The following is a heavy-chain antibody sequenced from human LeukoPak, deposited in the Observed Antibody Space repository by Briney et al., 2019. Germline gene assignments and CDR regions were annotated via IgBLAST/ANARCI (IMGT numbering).Heavy chain of an antibody. D-gene: IGHD1-1*01. V-gene: IGHV4-4*07. CDR2: IYTSGST. J-gene: IGHJ3*02. Sequence: SETLSLTCTVSGGSISSYYWSWIRQPAGKGLEWIGRIYTSGSTNYNPSLKSRVTMSVDTSENQFSLKLSSVTAADTAVYYCARDLGAQLERQAFDIWGQGTMVTVSS. CDR1: GGSISSYY. CDR3: ARDLGAQLERQAFDI.